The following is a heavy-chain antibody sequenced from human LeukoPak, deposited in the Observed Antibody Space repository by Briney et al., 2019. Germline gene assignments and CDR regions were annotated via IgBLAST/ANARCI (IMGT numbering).Heavy chain of an antibody. Sequence: GGSLRLSCAASGFTYTTYAMHWVRQAPGKGLEWVAVISDDGSNKYYADSVKGRFTISRDNSKNTLYLQMNSLRAEDTAVYYCASPPDAFDIWGQGTMVTVSS. CDR1: GFTYTTYA. V-gene: IGHV3-30*04. J-gene: IGHJ3*02. CDR3: ASPPDAFDI. CDR2: ISDDGSNK.